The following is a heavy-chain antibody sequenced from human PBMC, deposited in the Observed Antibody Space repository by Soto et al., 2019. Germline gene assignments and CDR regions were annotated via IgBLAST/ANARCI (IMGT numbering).Heavy chain of an antibody. Sequence: QVQLIQSGAEVKKPGASVKVSCKASGYTFTGHYIHWVRQAPGQGLEWIGCINPNSGDTNLAQKFQGWVTMTRDTSVTTAYMEVIRLRSDDTDIYYCARGGDAFVSRTLWGGDKDYAMDVWGQWTTVTVPS. D-gene: IGHD4-17*01. CDR2: INPNSGDT. CDR1: GYTFTGHY. J-gene: IGHJ6*02. CDR3: ARGGDAFVSRTLWGGDKDYAMDV. V-gene: IGHV1-2*04.